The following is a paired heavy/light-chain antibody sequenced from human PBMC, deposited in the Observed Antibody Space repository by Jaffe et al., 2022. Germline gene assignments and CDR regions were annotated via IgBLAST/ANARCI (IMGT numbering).Light chain of an antibody. J-gene: IGLJ1*01. CDR3: GTWDESLRAFV. Sequence: QSALTQPPSVSAAPGQKVTIPCSGSSSNIGKNYVSWYQQLPGAAPKLLIYEDDKRPSGIPDRFSGSRSGTSAPLGITGLQTGDEADYYCGTWDESLRAFVFGTGTKVTVL. CDR1: SSNIGKNY. V-gene: IGLV1-51*02. CDR2: EDD.
Heavy chain of an antibody. J-gene: IGHJ4*02. Sequence: QVQLHESGPGLVKPSETLSLTCDVSDYSITNYFYWGWIRQPPGKGLEWIAVISLDRNTYYNPSLKSRVAISVGASNNQFSLRLSSVTAADTAVYYCARMTRGRIIHFESWSQGTLVTVSS. CDR1: DYSITNYFY. V-gene: IGHV4-38-2*01. CDR3: ARMTRGRIIHFES. D-gene: IGHD3-10*01. CDR2: ISLDRNT.